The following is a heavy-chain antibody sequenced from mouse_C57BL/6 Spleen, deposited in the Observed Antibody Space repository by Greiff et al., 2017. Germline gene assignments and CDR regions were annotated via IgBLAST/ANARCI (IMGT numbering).Heavy chain of an antibody. CDR3: ARLGSQSYFDY. V-gene: IGHV1-81*01. CDR1: GYTFTSYG. CDR2: IYPRSGNT. J-gene: IGHJ2*01. Sequence: QVQLQQSGAELARPGASVKLSCKASGYTFTSYGISWVKQRTGQGLEWIGEIYPRSGNTYYNEKFKGKATLTAYKSSSTAYMELRSLTSEDSAVYFCARLGSQSYFDYWGQGTTLTVSS. D-gene: IGHD4-1*01.